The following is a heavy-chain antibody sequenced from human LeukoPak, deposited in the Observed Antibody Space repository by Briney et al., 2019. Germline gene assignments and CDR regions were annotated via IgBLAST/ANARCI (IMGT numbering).Heavy chain of an antibody. CDR3: AADYYDSSGYGS. D-gene: IGHD3-22*01. CDR2: IIPIFGTA. J-gene: IGHJ5*02. CDR1: GYTFTTYS. Sequence: ASVKVSCKASGYTFTTYSINWVRQAPGQGLEWMGGIIPIFGTADYAQKFQGRVTITADKSTSTAYMELSSLRSEDTAVYYCAADYYDSSGYGSWGQGTLVTVSS. V-gene: IGHV1-69*06.